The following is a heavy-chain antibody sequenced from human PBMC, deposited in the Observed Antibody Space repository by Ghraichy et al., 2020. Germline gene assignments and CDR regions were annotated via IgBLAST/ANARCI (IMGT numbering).Heavy chain of an antibody. V-gene: IGHV4-59*01. CDR1: GGSISSYY. Sequence: GSLRLSCTVSGGSISSYYWSWIRQPPGKGLEWIGYIYYSGSTNYNPSLKSRVTTSVDTSKNQFSLKLSSVTAADTAVYYCASLGYCSGGSCYYFDYWGQGTLVTVSS. CDR3: ASLGYCSGGSCYYFDY. CDR2: IYYSGST. D-gene: IGHD2-15*01. J-gene: IGHJ4*02.